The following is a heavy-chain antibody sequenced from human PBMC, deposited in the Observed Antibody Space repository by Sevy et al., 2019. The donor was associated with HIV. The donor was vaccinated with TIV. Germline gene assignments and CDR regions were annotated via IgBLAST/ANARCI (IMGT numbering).Heavy chain of an antibody. D-gene: IGHD2-15*01. Sequence: GGSLRLSCAASGFTFSYYRMRWVRQAPGKGLEWVANIKGDGSEIYYVDSVKGRFTISRDNAKNSLFLEMNSLRAEDTAVYYCARDPGGRDWFDPWGQGTLVTVSS. CDR1: GFTFSYYR. CDR3: ARDPGGRDWFDP. V-gene: IGHV3-7*03. J-gene: IGHJ5*02. CDR2: IKGDGSEI.